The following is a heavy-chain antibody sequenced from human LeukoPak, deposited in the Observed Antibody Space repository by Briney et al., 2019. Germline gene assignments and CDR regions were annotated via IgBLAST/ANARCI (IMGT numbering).Heavy chain of an antibody. V-gene: IGHV4-59*01. D-gene: IGHD6-13*01. CDR2: IYYSGTT. J-gene: IGHJ4*02. CDR3: ARGVYIAAAQYGY. Sequence: PSETLSLTCTVSGGPISSSYWSWIRQPPGKGLEWIGYIYYSGTTNYNPSLKSRVTISVDTSKNQFSLKLSSVTAADTAVYYCARGVYIAAAQYGYWGQGTLVTVSS. CDR1: GGPISSSY.